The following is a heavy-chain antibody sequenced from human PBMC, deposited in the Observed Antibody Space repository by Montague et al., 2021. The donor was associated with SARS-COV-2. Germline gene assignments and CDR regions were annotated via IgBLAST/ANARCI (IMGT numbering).Heavy chain of an antibody. CDR1: GGSFSGYY. Sequence: SETLSLTCAVYGGSFSGYYWSWIRQPPGKGLERIGEINDSGSTYYNPSLKSRVTISVDTSKNQFSLKLSPVTAADTAVYYCARGPVGVAARLRYYFDQWGQGTLVTVSS. CDR2: INDSGST. D-gene: IGHD6-6*01. CDR3: ARGPVGVAARLRYYFDQ. V-gene: IGHV4-34*01. J-gene: IGHJ4*02.